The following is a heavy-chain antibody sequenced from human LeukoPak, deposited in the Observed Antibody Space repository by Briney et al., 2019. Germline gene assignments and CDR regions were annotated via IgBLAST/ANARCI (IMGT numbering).Heavy chain of an antibody. D-gene: IGHD3-22*01. V-gene: IGHV4-4*07. Sequence: SSETLSLTCAVYGGSFSGYYWSWIRQPAGKGLEWIGRIHTSGSTNYSPSLKSRVTMSVDTSKNQLSLKLSSVTAADTAVYYCARDRYYYDSSARYFDYWGQGTLVTVSS. J-gene: IGHJ4*02. CDR1: GGSFSGYY. CDR2: IHTSGST. CDR3: ARDRYYYDSSARYFDY.